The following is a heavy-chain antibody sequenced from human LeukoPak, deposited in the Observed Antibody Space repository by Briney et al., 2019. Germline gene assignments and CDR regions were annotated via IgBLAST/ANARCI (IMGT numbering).Heavy chain of an antibody. CDR1: GFTFSTYC. CDR3: VRDFRSADY. CDR2: ICPDGTVT. Sequence: GGSLRLSCAASGFTFSTYCMHWVRQAPGKGPMWVSRICPDGTVTNYADSVEARFIISRDNARNTVYQQMNSLRVEDTAVYYCVRDFRSADYWGQGTLVIVS. V-gene: IGHV3-74*01. J-gene: IGHJ4*02.